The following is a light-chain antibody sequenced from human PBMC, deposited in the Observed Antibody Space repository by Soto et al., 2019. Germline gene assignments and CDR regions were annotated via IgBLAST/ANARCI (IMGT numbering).Light chain of an antibody. V-gene: IGKV1-27*01. CDR2: TAS. J-gene: IGKJ3*01. CDR1: QDITNS. Sequence: DIQMTQSPSSLSASVGDIVTITCRASQDITNSLAWYQQKPGKVPKLLIYTASTLQSGVPSRFSGSGSGTDFTLTILNLQPEDVATYYCQEYTSAPFTFGPVTKVDIK. CDR3: QEYTSAPFT.